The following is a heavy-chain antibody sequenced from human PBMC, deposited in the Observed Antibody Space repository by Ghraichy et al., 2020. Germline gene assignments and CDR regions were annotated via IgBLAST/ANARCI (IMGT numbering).Heavy chain of an antibody. J-gene: IGHJ4*02. CDR2: ISSDASRI. CDR3: VRADGSGSFDY. D-gene: IGHD3-10*01. Sequence: GESLNISCATSGFNLGVFTMNWLRWAPNKGLQWVSSISSDASRIYYAGSLRGRFTISRDNAMHSLYLQMNSLTVEDTATYYCVRADGSGSFDYWGQGTQVTVSS. V-gene: IGHV3-21*01. CDR1: GFNLGVFT.